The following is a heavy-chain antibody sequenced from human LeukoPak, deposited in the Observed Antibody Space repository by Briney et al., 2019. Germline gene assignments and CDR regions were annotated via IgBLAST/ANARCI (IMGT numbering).Heavy chain of an antibody. CDR2: INPNSGGT. V-gene: IGHV1-2*02. D-gene: IGHD6-13*01. CDR1: GYTFTGYY. CDR3: ARVPAAGPGYHGMDG. J-gene: IGHJ6*02. Sequence: GASVKVSCKASGYTFTGYYMHWVRQAPGQGLEWMGWINPNSGGTNYAQKFQGRVTMTRDTSISTAYMELSRLRSDDTAVYYCARVPAAGPGYHGMDGRGQGNTVNGSS.